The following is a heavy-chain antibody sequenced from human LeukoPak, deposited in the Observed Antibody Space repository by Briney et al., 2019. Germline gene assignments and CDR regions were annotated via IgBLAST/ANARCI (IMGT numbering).Heavy chain of an antibody. D-gene: IGHD6-25*01. J-gene: IGHJ6*03. Sequence: ASVKVSCKASGGTFSNYAINWVRQAPGQGLEWMGGIIPIFGAANYAQKFQGRVTITTDESTSTAYMELSSLRSEDTAVYYCASPSSGSILNYYYYYMDVWGKGTTVTVSS. CDR1: GGTFSNYA. V-gene: IGHV1-69*05. CDR2: IIPIFGAA. CDR3: ASPSSGSILNYYYYYMDV.